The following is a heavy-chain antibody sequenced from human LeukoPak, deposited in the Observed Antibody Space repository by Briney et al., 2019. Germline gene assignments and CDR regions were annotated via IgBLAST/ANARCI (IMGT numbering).Heavy chain of an antibody. Sequence: SETLSLTCTXXGXXXXXXXXXXXXXRXXXXKXXVXXXSIYXSXSTYXNPSLKSXVXIYVDTSKNQYSLKLSSVTAADXAVYYCARSMSTVTTSGMDVWGQGTTVTVSS. CDR2: IYXSXST. J-gene: IGHJ6*02. V-gene: IGHV4-39*01. CDR1: GXXXXXXXXX. D-gene: IGHD4-17*01. CDR3: ARSMSTVTTSGMDV.